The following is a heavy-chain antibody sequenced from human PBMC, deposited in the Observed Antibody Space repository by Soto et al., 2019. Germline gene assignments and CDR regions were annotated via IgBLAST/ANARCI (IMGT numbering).Heavy chain of an antibody. D-gene: IGHD1-26*01. CDR1: GFNFRSYN. Sequence: GGSVRLSCAASGFNFRSYNMNWVRHAPGEVLDXVSYISSISSKEDADSVMCRFTISTDNXKNTLYLPMKSMRAEDTAVYYCAREDDHSGSYWAWLDYYYYGMDVWGQGTTVTVSS. CDR2: ISSISSK. J-gene: IGHJ6*02. CDR3: AREDDHSGSYWAWLDYYYYGMDV. V-gene: IGHV3-48*01.